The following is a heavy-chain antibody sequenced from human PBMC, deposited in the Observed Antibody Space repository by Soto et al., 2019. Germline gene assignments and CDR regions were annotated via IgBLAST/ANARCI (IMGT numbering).Heavy chain of an antibody. Sequence: QVQLVESGGGVVQPERSLRLSCAASGFTFSSYAMHWVRQAPGKGLEWVAVISYDGSNKYYADSVKGRFTISRDNSKNTLYLQMNSLRAEDTAVYYCARARAIRFLGGMDVWGQGTTVTVSS. CDR2: ISYDGSNK. V-gene: IGHV3-30-3*01. J-gene: IGHJ6*02. CDR1: GFTFSSYA. CDR3: ARARAIRFLGGMDV. D-gene: IGHD3-3*01.